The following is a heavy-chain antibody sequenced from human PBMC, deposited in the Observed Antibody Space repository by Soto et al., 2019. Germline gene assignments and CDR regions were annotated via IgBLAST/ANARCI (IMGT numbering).Heavy chain of an antibody. J-gene: IGHJ4*02. CDR3: ARGVYYYDSSGYHLHFDY. CDR2: INPSGGST. Sequence: GASVKVSCKASGYTFTSYYMHWVRQAPGQGLEWMGIINPSGGSTSYAQKFQGRVTMTRDTSTSTVYMELSSLRSEDTAVYYCARGVYYYDSSGYHLHFDYWGQGTLVTVSS. CDR1: GYTFTSYY. D-gene: IGHD3-22*01. V-gene: IGHV1-46*01.